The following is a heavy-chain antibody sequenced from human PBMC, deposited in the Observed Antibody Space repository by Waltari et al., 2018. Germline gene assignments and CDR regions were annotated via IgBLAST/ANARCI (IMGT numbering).Heavy chain of an antibody. CDR1: GASINSGDYY. D-gene: IGHD3-3*01. V-gene: IGHV4-30-4*08. Sequence: QVHLQESGPGLAKPSQTLSLTCSVSGASINSGDYYWSWTRQPPGKGLEWIGYISYSGTHYYTPSLKSRVSISLDTAKNDFSLEVRSVTAADPAMYYCARVDTIFGVVPHADAFDIWGQGTMVTVAS. CDR3: ARVDTIFGVVPHADAFDI. CDR2: ISYSGTH. J-gene: IGHJ3*02.